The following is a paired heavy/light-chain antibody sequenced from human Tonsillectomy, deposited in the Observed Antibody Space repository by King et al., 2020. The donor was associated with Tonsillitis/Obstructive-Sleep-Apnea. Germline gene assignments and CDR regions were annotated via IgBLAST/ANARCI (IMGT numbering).Light chain of an antibody. Sequence: EIVLTQSPGTLSLSPGERATLSCGASQSVSSSYLAWYQQKPGQAPRLLIYGASSRATGIPDRFSGSGSGTDFTLTISRLEPEDFGVYYCQQYGRSPWTFGQGTKVEIK. CDR3: QQYGRSPWT. CDR1: QSVSSSY. V-gene: IGKV3-20*01. J-gene: IGKJ1*01. CDR2: GAS.
Heavy chain of an antibody. V-gene: IGHV1-24*01. J-gene: IGHJ4*02. D-gene: IGHD2-15*01. CDR1: GYTLTELS. Sequence: QVQLVQSGAEVRKPGASVKVSCKVSGYTLTELSMHWVRQAPGKGLEWMGGFDPEDGETIYAQKFQGRVTMTEDTSTDTAYMELSRLRSEDTAVYYCATGMLIIHLVEPPAPPFDNWGQGTLVTVSS. CDR3: ATGMLIIHLVEPPAPPFDN. CDR2: FDPEDGET.